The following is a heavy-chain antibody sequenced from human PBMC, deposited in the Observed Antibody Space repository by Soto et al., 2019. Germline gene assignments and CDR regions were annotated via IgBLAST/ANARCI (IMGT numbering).Heavy chain of an antibody. V-gene: IGHV3-48*03. CDR2: ISSSGSTI. Sequence: LRLSCAASGFTFSSYEMNWVRQAPGKGLEWVSYISSSGSTIYYADSVKGRFTISRDNAKNSLYLQMNSLRAEDTAVYYCAREGGITMVRGVIITGYYYYGMDVWGQGTTVTVSS. CDR1: GFTFSSYE. D-gene: IGHD3-10*01. J-gene: IGHJ6*02. CDR3: AREGGITMVRGVIITGYYYYGMDV.